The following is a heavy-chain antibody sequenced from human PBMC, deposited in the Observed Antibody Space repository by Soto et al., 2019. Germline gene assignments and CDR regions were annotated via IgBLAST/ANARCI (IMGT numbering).Heavy chain of an antibody. Sequence: GASVKVSCKASGYTFTSYAMHWVRQAPGQRLEWMGWINAGNGNTKYSQKFQGRVTITRDTSASTAYMELSSLRSEDTAVYYCAREPDYDFWSGYSDYWGQGTLVTVSS. CDR1: GYTFTSYA. V-gene: IGHV1-3*01. D-gene: IGHD3-3*01. CDR3: AREPDYDFWSGYSDY. CDR2: INAGNGNT. J-gene: IGHJ4*02.